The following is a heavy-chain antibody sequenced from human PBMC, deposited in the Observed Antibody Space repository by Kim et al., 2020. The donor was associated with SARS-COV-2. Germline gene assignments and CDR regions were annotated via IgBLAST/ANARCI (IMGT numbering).Heavy chain of an antibody. Sequence: SETLSLTCTVSGGSISSGGYYWSWIRQHPGKGLEWIGYIYYSGSTYYNPSLKSRVTISVDTSKNQFSLKLSSVTAADTAVYYCARARDGDRYCSGGSCYIDYWGQGTLVTVSS. J-gene: IGHJ4*02. V-gene: IGHV4-31*03. CDR2: IYYSGST. CDR3: ARARDGDRYCSGGSCYIDY. CDR1: GGSISSGGYY. D-gene: IGHD2-15*01.